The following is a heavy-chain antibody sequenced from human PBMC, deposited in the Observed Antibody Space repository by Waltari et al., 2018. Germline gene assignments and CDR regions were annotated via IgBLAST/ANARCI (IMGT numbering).Heavy chain of an antibody. Sequence: QVQLQQWGAGLLQPSETLSLTCAVYGGSFSGYYWSWIRQPTGKGLEWIGEINHSRTPNYTPALTCRVTISVDTSKNQFFLKLSSVTAADTAVYYCSRFPSRVYAVTRVLHAFDIWGRGTMVTVSS. CDR1: GGSFSGYY. CDR3: SRFPSRVYAVTRVLHAFDI. CDR2: INHSRTP. J-gene: IGHJ3*02. V-gene: IGHV4-34*01. D-gene: IGHD4-17*01.